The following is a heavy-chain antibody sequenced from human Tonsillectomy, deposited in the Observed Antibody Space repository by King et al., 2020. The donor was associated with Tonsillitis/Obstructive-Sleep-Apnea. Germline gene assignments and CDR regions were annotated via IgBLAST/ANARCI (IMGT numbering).Heavy chain of an antibody. V-gene: IGHV3-30*04. CDR3: ARDHYADAIGDRIDF. J-gene: IGHJ4*02. CDR2: ISYDGTNK. Sequence: VQLVESGGGVVQPGRSLRLSCAASGFTFSSYTMHWIRQAPGKGLEWVVIISYDGTNKYYPDSVKGRFTISRDNSNNTLYLQMSSLRPEDTAVYYCARDHYADAIGDRIDFWGQGTLVTVSS. CDR1: GFTFSSYT. D-gene: IGHD4-17*01.